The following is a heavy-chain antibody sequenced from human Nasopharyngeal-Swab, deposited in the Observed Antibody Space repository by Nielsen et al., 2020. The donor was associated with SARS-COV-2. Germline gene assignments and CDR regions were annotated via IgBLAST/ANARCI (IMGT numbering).Heavy chain of an antibody. CDR2: IYGGGFVT. Sequence: WIRQPPGKGLEWVALIYGGGFVTHYVDSVKGRFTVSRDDSRGTLSLQMNSLRVDDTAVYYRASARGSFDYWGQGAVVTVSS. CDR3: ASARGSFDY. J-gene: IGHJ4*02. V-gene: IGHV3-23*03.